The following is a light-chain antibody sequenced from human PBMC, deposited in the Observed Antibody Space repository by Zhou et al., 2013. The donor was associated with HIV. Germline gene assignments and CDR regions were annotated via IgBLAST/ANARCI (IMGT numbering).Light chain of an antibody. Sequence: DIQMTQSPSTLSASVGDRVTITCRASQSISSWLAWYQQKPGKAPKLLIYTASNLQSGVPSRFSGSGSGTEFSLTISSLQPEDVATYYCQKYNSAPRTFGQGTKVEIK. CDR2: TAS. CDR1: QSISSW. J-gene: IGKJ1*01. CDR3: QKYNSAPRT. V-gene: IGKV1-5*03.